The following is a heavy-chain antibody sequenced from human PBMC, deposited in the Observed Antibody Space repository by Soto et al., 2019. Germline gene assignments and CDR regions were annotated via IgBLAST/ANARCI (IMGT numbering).Heavy chain of an antibody. CDR1: N. V-gene: IGHV3-48*02. J-gene: IGHJ6*02. Sequence: NMNLVRQAPGKGREWVSYISSSSSTIYYADSVKGRFTISRDNAKNSLYLQMNSLRDEDTAVYYCARSTKHGYRQNRYYYYGMDVWGQGTTVTVSS. D-gene: IGHD5-12*01. CDR2: ISSSSSTI. CDR3: ARSTKHGYRQNRYYYYGMDV.